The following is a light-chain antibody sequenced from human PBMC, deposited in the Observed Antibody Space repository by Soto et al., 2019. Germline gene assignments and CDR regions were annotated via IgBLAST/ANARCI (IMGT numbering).Light chain of an antibody. CDR3: CSYAGGSWV. CDR2: EVY. V-gene: IGLV2-23*02. J-gene: IGLJ3*02. CDR1: TSDIGNYNL. Sequence: QLVLTQPASVSGSPGQSITISCTGTTSDIGNYNLVSWYQHHPGKAPKLLIYEVYKRPSGVSDRFSGSKSGNMASLTISGLQADDETDYYCCSYAGGSWVFGGGTKLTVL.